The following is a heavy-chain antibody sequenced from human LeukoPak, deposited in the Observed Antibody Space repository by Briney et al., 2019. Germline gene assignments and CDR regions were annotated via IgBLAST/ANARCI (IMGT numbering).Heavy chain of an antibody. CDR2: IYYSGST. CDR3: ARDIVVVPAAIGWFDP. J-gene: IGHJ5*02. Sequence: SETLSLTCTVSGGSISSYYWSWIRQPPGKGLEWIGYIYYSGSTNYNPSLKSRVTISVDTSKNQFSLKLSSVTAADTAVYYCARDIVVVPAAIGWFDPWGQGTLVTVSS. D-gene: IGHD2-2*01. V-gene: IGHV4-59*12. CDR1: GGSISSYY.